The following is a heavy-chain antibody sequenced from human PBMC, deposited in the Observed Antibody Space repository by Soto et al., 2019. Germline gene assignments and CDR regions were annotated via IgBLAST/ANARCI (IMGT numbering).Heavy chain of an antibody. Sequence: ASVKVSCKASGYTFTSYGINWVRQAPGRGLEWMGWINPGNGNTKYSQQFQGRVIIDRDTSTSTAYMELSSLRSEDTAVYYCARGGYFDSSNYLAYWGLGTLVTVSS. J-gene: IGHJ4*02. CDR1: GYTFTSYG. CDR2: INPGNGNT. CDR3: ARGGYFDSSNYLAY. D-gene: IGHD3-22*01. V-gene: IGHV1-3*01.